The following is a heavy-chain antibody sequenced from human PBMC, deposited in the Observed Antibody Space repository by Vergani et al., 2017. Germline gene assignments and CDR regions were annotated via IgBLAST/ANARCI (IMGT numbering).Heavy chain of an antibody. Sequence: QVQLQQWGAGLLKPSETLSLTCAVYGGSFSGYYWSWIRQPPGKGLEWIGEINHSGSTNYNPSLKSRVTISVDTSKNQFSLKLSSVTAADTAVYYCARGQAAAVAGYYFDYWGQGTLVTVSS. CDR3: ARGQAAAVAGYYFDY. D-gene: IGHD6-19*01. V-gene: IGHV4-34*01. CDR2: INHSGST. J-gene: IGHJ4*02. CDR1: GGSFSGYY.